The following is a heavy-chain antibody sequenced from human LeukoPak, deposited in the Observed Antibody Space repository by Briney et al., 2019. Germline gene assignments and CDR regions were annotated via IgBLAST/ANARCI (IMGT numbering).Heavy chain of an antibody. CDR2: IYGDGGT. V-gene: IGHV3-53*04. CDR3: ARVGVGTVAGNYFDD. D-gene: IGHD6-19*01. CDR1: GFSVSTTY. J-gene: IGHJ4*02. Sequence: GGSLILSCSASGFSVSTTYMTWVRQAPGKGLEWVSLIYGDGGTFYADSVKGQFTISRHNSENTLSLQMNNLRSEDTAVYYCARVGVGTVAGNYFDDWGQGTLVTVSS.